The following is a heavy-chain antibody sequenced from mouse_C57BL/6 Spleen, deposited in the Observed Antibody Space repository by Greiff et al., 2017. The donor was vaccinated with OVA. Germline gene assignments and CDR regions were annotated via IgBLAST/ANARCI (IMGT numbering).Heavy chain of an antibody. D-gene: IGHD2-3*01. Sequence: VKLMESGPELVKPGASVKISCKASGYAFSSSWMNWVKQRPGKGLEWIGRIYPGDGDTNYNGKFKGKATLTADKSSSTAYMQLSSLTSEDSAVYFCARSAGDGYNWYFDVWGTGTTVTVSS. J-gene: IGHJ1*03. CDR2: IYPGDGDT. CDR1: GYAFSSSW. CDR3: ARSAGDGYNWYFDV. V-gene: IGHV1-82*01.